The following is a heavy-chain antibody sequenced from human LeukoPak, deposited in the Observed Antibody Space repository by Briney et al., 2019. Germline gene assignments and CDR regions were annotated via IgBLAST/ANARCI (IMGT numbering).Heavy chain of an antibody. CDR1: GGSISGYY. CDR3: ARASNYDFWSGFPLLDL. J-gene: IGHJ2*01. V-gene: IGHV4-4*07. CDR2: IYTSGST. Sequence: SESLSLTCTVSGGSISGYYWSWIRQPAGKGLEWIGRIYTSGSTNYNPSLKSRVTMSVDTSKNQFSLKLSSVTAADTAVYYCARASNYDFWSGFPLLDLWGRGTLVTVSS. D-gene: IGHD3-3*01.